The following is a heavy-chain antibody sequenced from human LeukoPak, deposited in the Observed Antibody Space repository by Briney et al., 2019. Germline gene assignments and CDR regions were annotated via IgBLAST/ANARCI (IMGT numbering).Heavy chain of an antibody. CDR3: GTTEHDSGDY. Sequence: SETLSLTCAVYGGSFSGYYWSWIRQPPGKGLEWIGEVYPSGSTNYSPSLESRLTISVDKSKNQFSLTLTSVTDADTAVYFCGTTEHDSGDYWGQGTLVTVSS. D-gene: IGHD6-25*01. V-gene: IGHV4-34*01. J-gene: IGHJ4*02. CDR2: VYPSGST. CDR1: GGSFSGYY.